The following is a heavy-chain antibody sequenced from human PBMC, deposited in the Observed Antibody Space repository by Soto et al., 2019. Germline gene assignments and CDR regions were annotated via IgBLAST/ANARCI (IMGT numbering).Heavy chain of an antibody. V-gene: IGHV4-34*01. CDR2: INHSGST. D-gene: IGHD5-18*01. J-gene: IGHJ6*02. CDR1: GGSFSGYY. Sequence: SETLSLTCAVYGGSFSGYYWSWIRQPPGKGLEWIGEINHSGSTNYNPSLKSRVTISVDTSKNQSSLKLSSVTAADTAVYYCTRAIRGYSYGYSPYYYGMDVWGQGTTVTVSS. CDR3: TRAIRGYSYGYSPYYYGMDV.